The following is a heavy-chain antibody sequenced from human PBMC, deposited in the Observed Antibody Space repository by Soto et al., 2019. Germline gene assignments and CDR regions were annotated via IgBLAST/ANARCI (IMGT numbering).Heavy chain of an antibody. V-gene: IGHV3-30-3*01. Sequence: QVQLVESGGGVVQPGRSLRLSCAASGFTFSSYAMHWVRQAPGKGLEWVAVISYDGSNKYYADSVKGRFTISRDNSKNTLYLQMNSLRAEETAVYYCARDSIAEQWLWNFDYWGQGTLVTVSS. CDR3: ARDSIAEQWLWNFDY. CDR2: ISYDGSNK. J-gene: IGHJ4*02. CDR1: GFTFSSYA. D-gene: IGHD6-19*01.